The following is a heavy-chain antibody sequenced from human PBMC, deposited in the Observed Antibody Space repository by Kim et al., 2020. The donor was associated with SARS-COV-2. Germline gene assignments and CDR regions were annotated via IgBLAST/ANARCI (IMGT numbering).Heavy chain of an antibody. D-gene: IGHD6-19*01. CDR1: GFTFSSYA. CDR2: ISYDGSNK. V-gene: IGHV3-30-3*01. CDR3: ARDSGWLDSRGEGFDY. J-gene: IGHJ4*02. Sequence: GWSLRLSCAASGFTFSSYAMHWVRQAPGKGLEWVAVISYDGSNKYYADSVKGRFTISRDNSKNTLYLQMNSLRAEDTAVYYCARDSGWLDSRGEGFDYWGQGTLVTVSS.